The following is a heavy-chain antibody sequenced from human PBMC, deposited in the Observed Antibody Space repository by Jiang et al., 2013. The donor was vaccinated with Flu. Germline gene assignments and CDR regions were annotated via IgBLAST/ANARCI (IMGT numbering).Heavy chain of an antibody. Sequence: VQLVESGGGVVQPGRSLRLSCAASGFTFNSYTLHWVRQAPGKGLEWVAVISYDETYKYYADSVKGRFTISRDNSKNTLHLQMNSLRADGTAVYYCARDFVLAVAGISGLFDSWGQGTLVTVSS. V-gene: IGHV3-30-3*01. D-gene: IGHD6-19*01. CDR2: ISYDETYK. CDR1: GFTFNSYT. J-gene: IGHJ4*02. CDR3: ARDFVLAVAGISGLFDS.